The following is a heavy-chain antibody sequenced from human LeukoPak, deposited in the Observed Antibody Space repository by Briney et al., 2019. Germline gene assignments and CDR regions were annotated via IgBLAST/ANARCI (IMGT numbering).Heavy chain of an antibody. V-gene: IGHV4-30-2*01. CDR2: IYHTGNT. D-gene: IGHD4-23*01. Sequence: PSETLSLTCTVSGGSISSSSYFWSWIRQPPGKGLEWIGYIYHTGNTYYNPSLESRVTMSVDKSKNQFSLSLASVTVADTAVYYCARERPLDTVVSQDFWGQGTLVIVSS. J-gene: IGHJ4*02. CDR1: GGSISSSSYF. CDR3: ARERPLDTVVSQDF.